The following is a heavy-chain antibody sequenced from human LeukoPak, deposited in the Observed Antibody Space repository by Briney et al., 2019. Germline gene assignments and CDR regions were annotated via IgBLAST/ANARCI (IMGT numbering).Heavy chain of an antibody. D-gene: IGHD3-22*01. CDR1: GGSFSGYY. CDR2: INHSGST. Sequence: PSETLSLTCAVYGGSFSGYYWSWIRQPPGKGLEWIGEINHSGSTNYNPSLKSRVTISVDTSKNQFALKLSSVTAADTAVYYYARGRNYYDSSGILDYWGQGTLVTVSS. CDR3: ARGRNYYDSSGILDY. J-gene: IGHJ4*02. V-gene: IGHV4-34*01.